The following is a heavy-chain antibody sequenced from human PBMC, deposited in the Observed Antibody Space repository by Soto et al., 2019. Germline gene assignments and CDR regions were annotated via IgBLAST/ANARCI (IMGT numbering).Heavy chain of an antibody. CDR3: ARHFPLNGGFDY. CDR2: IYYSGST. Sequence: QLQLQESGPGLVKPSETLSLTCTVSGGSISSSSYYWGWIRQPPGKGLEWIGSIYYSGSTYFNPSLNSRATISVDTSNNQFAPKLTSVTAADTAVYYGARHFPLNGGFDYWGQGTLVAVSS. V-gene: IGHV4-39*01. D-gene: IGHD3-10*01. J-gene: IGHJ4*02. CDR1: GGSISSSSYY.